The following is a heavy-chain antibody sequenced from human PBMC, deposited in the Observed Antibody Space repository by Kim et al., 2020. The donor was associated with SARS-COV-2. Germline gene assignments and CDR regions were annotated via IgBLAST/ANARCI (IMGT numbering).Heavy chain of an antibody. CDR3: ARLDLWFGESSLYFDY. Sequence: GESLKISCKGSGYSFTSYWIGWVRQMPGKGLEWMGIIYPGDSDTRYSPSFQGQVTISADKSISTAYLQWSSLKASDTAMYYCARLDLWFGESSLYFDYWGQGTLVTVSS. CDR2: IYPGDSDT. CDR1: GYSFTSYW. J-gene: IGHJ4*02. D-gene: IGHD3-10*01. V-gene: IGHV5-51*01.